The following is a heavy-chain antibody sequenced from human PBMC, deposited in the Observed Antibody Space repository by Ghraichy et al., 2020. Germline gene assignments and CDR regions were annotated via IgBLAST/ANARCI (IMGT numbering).Heavy chain of an antibody. J-gene: IGHJ4*02. CDR3: ARHAGASFDV. CDR1: GGPMTKYY. V-gene: IGHV4-4*09. CDR2: VFATGNT. Sequence: SQTLSLTYSVSGGPMTKYYWSWIRQAPGQGPEWMGYVFATGNTTYNPSLKSRITMSIDTSKSQFSLRLISMTAADTAVYFCARHAGASFDVWGPGTLVTVSS. D-gene: IGHD1-1*01.